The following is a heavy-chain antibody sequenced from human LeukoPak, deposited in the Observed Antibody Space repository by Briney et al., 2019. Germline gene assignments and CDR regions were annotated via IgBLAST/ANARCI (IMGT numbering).Heavy chain of an antibody. Sequence: SETLSLTCSVSSDSITSSSYYWAWIRQPPEKGLEWIGSVYYTGGTNYSPSLKSRVTISVDTSKNQFSLMLSSVTAADTAVYYCARHGGTRITLIEVYYFDSWGQGTLVTVSS. CDR1: SDSITSSSYY. D-gene: IGHD4-11*01. V-gene: IGHV4-39*01. J-gene: IGHJ4*02. CDR3: ARHGGTRITLIEVYYFDS. CDR2: VYYTGGT.